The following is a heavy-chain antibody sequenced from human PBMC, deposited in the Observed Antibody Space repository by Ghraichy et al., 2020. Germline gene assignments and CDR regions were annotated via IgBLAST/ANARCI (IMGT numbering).Heavy chain of an antibody. CDR2: IIPIFGTA. CDR3: ATPKKIFGGVLSAFDI. Sequence: SVKVSCKASGGTFSSYAISWVRQAPGQGLEWMGGIIPIFGTANYAQKFQGRVTITADESTSTAYMELSSLRSEDTAVYYCATPKKIFGGVLSAFDIWGQGTMVTVSS. D-gene: IGHD3-3*01. J-gene: IGHJ3*02. CDR1: GGTFSSYA. V-gene: IGHV1-69*13.